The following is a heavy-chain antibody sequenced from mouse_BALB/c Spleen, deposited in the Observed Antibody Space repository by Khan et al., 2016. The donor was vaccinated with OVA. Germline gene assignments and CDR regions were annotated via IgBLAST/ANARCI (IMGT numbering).Heavy chain of an antibody. Sequence: VQLQQSGPELMKPGASVKISCMASGYSSTTYYIHWVMQSHGKSLEWIGYIDPFSGSTTYNQKFKGKATLTVDKSSSTAYIHLSNLTSEDSAVYYCTRHGYVAWFTYWGQGTLVTVSA. CDR1: GYSSTTYY. CDR3: TRHGYVAWFTY. J-gene: IGHJ3*01. CDR2: IDPFSGST. D-gene: IGHD2-2*01. V-gene: IGHV1S135*01.